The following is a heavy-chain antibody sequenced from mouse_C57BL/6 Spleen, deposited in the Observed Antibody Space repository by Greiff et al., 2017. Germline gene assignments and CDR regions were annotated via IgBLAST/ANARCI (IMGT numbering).Heavy chain of an antibody. CDR3: ARAPQWFLPFDY. D-gene: IGHD2-3*01. CDR2: ITPNNGGT. J-gene: IGHJ2*01. V-gene: IGHV1-26*01. CDR1: GYTFTDYY. Sequence: VQLQQSGPELVKPGASVKISCKASGYTFTDYYMNWVKQSHGTSLEWIGDITPNNGGTSYNQTFKGKATLTVDKSSSPADMELRSLTSEDSGVYYGARAPQWFLPFDYGGQGTTLTVSS.